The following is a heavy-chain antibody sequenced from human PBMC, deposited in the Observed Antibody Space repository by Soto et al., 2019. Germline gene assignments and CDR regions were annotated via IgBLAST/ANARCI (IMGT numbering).Heavy chain of an antibody. CDR3: AAELGFGKLSVV. J-gene: IGHJ6*02. CDR1: GDTFKNCV. Sequence: QVQVVQSGVEVRRPGSSVKVSCKASGDTFKNCVISWVRQAPGQSLEWMGGIIPLFGTTDFDQRFHGRLTITTDESTTTAYMELSRLRSEDTATYYCAAELGFGKLSVVWGQGTKVIVSS. D-gene: IGHD3-10*01. CDR2: IIPLFGTT. V-gene: IGHV1-69*01.